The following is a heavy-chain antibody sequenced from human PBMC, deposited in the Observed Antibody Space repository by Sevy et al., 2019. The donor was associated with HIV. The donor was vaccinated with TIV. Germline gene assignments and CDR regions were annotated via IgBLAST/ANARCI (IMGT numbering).Heavy chain of an antibody. CDR2: IGTAGDT. D-gene: IGHD5-12*01. J-gene: IGHJ4*02. V-gene: IGHV3-13*01. CDR3: ARGPQGYSGYDPTFDY. Sequence: GGSLRLSCAASGFTFSSYDMHWVRQATGKGLEWVSAIGTAGDTYYPGSVKGRFTISRENAKNSLYLQMNSRRAGDTAVYYCARGPQGYSGYDPTFDYWGQGTLVTVSS. CDR1: GFTFSSYD.